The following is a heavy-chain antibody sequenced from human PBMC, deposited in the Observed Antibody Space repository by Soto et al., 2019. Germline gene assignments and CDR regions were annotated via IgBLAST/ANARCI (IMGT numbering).Heavy chain of an antibody. J-gene: IGHJ4*02. CDR3: ARSLGDHWDEYYFDY. D-gene: IGHD1-1*01. V-gene: IGHV3-23*01. Sequence: VQVFESGGDLVQPGGSLRLSCAASGFTFTGYSMSWVRQAPGKGLEWVSGISGTGYNTYYADTVQGRFTISRDNSKNTLYLQMDSLRAEDTALYYCARSLGDHWDEYYFDYWGQGTLVTVSS. CDR1: GFTFTGYS. CDR2: ISGTGYNT.